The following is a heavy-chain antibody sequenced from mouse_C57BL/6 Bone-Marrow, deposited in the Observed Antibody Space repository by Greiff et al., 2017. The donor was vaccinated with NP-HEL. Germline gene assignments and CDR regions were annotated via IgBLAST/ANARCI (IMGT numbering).Heavy chain of an antibody. J-gene: IGHJ4*01. CDR1: GFNIKDDY. Sequence: EVQLQQSGAELVRPGASVKLSCTASGFNIKDDYMHWVKQRPEQGLEWIGWIDPENGDTEYASKFQGKATITADTSSNTAYLQLSSLTSEDAAVYYCNIDCCGSMDYWDQGTSVTVTA. D-gene: IGHD2-4*01. CDR2: IDPENGDT. CDR3: NIDCCGSMDY. V-gene: IGHV14-4*01.